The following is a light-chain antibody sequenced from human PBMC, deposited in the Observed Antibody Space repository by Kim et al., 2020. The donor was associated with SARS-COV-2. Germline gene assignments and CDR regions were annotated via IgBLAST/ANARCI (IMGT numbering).Light chain of an antibody. V-gene: IGLV2-11*01. CDR1: SSDVGGYTY. CDR3: CSYAGSYTFYV. J-gene: IGLJ1*01. Sequence: QSVTSACTGTSSDVGGYTYVSWYQQHPGKAPKLMIYDVSKRPSGVPDRFSGSKSGNTASLTISGLQAEDEADYYCCSYAGSYTFYVFGTGTKVTVL. CDR2: DVS.